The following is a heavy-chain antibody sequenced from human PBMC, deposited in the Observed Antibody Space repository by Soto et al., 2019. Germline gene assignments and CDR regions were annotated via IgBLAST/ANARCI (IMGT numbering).Heavy chain of an antibody. Sequence: QVQLVQSGAEVKKPGASVKVSCKASGYTFTSYGISWVRQAPGQGLEWMGWISAYNGNTNYAQKLQGRVTMTTDTPTSTAYMELRSLRSDDTAVYYCARTTNYCSSTSCPDPEPFDYWGQGTLVTVSS. CDR3: ARTTNYCSSTSCPDPEPFDY. CDR1: GYTFTSYG. CDR2: ISAYNGNT. J-gene: IGHJ4*02. V-gene: IGHV1-18*01. D-gene: IGHD2-2*01.